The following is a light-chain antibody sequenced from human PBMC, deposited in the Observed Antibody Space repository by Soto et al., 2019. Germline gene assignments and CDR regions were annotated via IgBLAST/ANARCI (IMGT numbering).Light chain of an antibody. CDR1: NIGSKS. Sequence: SYELTQPPSVTVAPGQTARITWGGNNIGSKSVHWYQQKPGQAPVLVVYDDSDRPSGIPERFSGYNSGNTATLTISRVEAGDEAEYYCQVWDSSSDNVVFGGGTQLTVL. CDR2: DDS. CDR3: QVWDSSSDNVV. J-gene: IGLJ2*01. V-gene: IGLV3-21*02.